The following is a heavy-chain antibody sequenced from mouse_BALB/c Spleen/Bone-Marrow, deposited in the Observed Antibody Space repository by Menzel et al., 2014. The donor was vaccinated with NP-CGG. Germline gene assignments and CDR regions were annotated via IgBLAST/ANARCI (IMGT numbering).Heavy chain of an antibody. CDR1: GYTFTSYV. D-gene: IGHD2-14*01. CDR3: ASPYCRYDGFAY. CDR2: INPYNDGT. J-gene: IGHJ3*01. V-gene: IGHV1-14*01. Sequence: EVKLMESGPELVKPGASVKMSCKASGYTFTSYVMHWVKQKPGQGLERIGYINPYNDGTKYNEKFKGKATLTSDKSSSTAYMELSSLTSEDSAVYYCASPYCRYDGFAYWGQGTLVTVSA.